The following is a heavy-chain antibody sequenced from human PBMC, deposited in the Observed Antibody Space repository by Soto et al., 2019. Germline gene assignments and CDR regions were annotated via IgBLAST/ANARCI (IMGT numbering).Heavy chain of an antibody. CDR2: IKQDGSGK. V-gene: IGHV3-7*01. CDR1: GFTFSSYW. J-gene: IGHJ4*02. Sequence: GGSLRLSCAASGFTFSSYWMSWARQAPGKGLEWVANIKQDGSGKYYVDSVKGRFTISRDKAKNSLYLKTNTRGAEDTAVYYCARGISILTGYPDYGGQGTLVTGAS. CDR3: ARGISILTGYPDY. D-gene: IGHD3-9*01.